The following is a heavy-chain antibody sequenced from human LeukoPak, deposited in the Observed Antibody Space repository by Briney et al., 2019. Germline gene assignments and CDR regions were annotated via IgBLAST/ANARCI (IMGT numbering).Heavy chain of an antibody. D-gene: IGHD3-10*01. V-gene: IGHV5-51*01. J-gene: IGHJ3*02. CDR1: GYSFTSYW. CDR2: IYPGDSDT. Sequence: PGESLKISCKGSGYSFTSYWIGWVRQMPGKGLEWMGIIYPGDSDTRYSPSFQGQVTISADKSISTAYLQWSSLKASDTAMYYCARQEESEVTMVRGVIPDAFDIWGQGTMVTVSS. CDR3: ARQEESEVTMVRGVIPDAFDI.